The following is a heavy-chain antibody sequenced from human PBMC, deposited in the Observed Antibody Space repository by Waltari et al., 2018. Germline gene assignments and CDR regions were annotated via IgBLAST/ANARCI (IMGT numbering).Heavy chain of an antibody. D-gene: IGHD3-10*01. V-gene: IGHV3-48*01. CDR3: ASENYGSGSYPDY. CDR2: ISSSSSTI. Sequence: EVQLVESGGGLVQPGGSLRLSCAASGFPFSSDRMDWVRQAPGKGLEWVSYISSSSSTIYYADSVKGRFTISRDNAKNSLYLQMNSLRAEDTAVYYCASENYGSGSYPDYWGQGTLVTVSS. CDR1: GFPFSSDR. J-gene: IGHJ4*02.